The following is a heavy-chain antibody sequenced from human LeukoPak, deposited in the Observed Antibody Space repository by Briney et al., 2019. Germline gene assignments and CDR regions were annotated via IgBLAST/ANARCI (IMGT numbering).Heavy chain of an antibody. J-gene: IGHJ5*02. CDR3: AKGSGSGWYGWFDP. V-gene: IGHV3-23*01. CDR2: IDASGVNT. D-gene: IGHD6-19*01. Sequence: GGSLRLSCAASRFTFSGYAMYWVCQAPGKGLEWVSCIDASGVNTYYADSVKGRFTISRDNSRNTLYLQMNSLRAEDTAVYYCAKGSGSGWYGWFDPWGQGTLVTVSS. CDR1: RFTFSGYA.